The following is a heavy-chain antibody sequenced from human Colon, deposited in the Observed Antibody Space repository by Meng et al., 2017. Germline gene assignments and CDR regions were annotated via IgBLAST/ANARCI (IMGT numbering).Heavy chain of an antibody. J-gene: IGHJ4*02. V-gene: IGHV4-34*01. CDR3: ASKGD. CDR1: GGSFSVSEYY. CDR2: IYHSGST. Sequence: QEQVKQWGAGLLKPSETLSLTCAVSGGSFSVSEYYWSWVRQPPGKGLEWIGEIYHSGSTNYSPSLKSRVTISVDKSKNQFSLKLSSVTAADSAVYYCASKGDWGQGTLVTVSS.